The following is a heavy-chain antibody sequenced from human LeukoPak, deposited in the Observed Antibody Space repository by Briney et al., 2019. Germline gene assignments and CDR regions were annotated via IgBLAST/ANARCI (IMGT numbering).Heavy chain of an antibody. CDR2: IYTNGRT. CDR1: SDSISSHY. J-gene: IGHJ3*02. CDR3: ATDPGEWEPI. D-gene: IGHD1-26*01. V-gene: IGHV4-4*07. Sequence: SETLSLTCTVSSDSISSHYWGWIRQPAGKGLEWIGRIYTNGRTNYNPSLRSRLTMSVDTSKNLFSLKLTSVTAADTAVYYCATDPGEWEPIWGQGTMVTVSS.